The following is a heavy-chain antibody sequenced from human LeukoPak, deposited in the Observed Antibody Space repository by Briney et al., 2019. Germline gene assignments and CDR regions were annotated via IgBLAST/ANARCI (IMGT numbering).Heavy chain of an antibody. J-gene: IGHJ4*02. CDR3: ARDGDFWSDYYCDY. CDR1: GYTFTGYY. V-gene: IGHV1-2*06. D-gene: IGHD3-3*01. CDR2: INPNNGGT. Sequence: GASVKVSCKASGYTFTGYYMHWVRQAPGQGLEWMGRINPNNGGTNYAQKFQGRVTMTRDTSISTAYMELSSLRSDDTAVYYCARDGDFWSDYYCDYWGQGTQVTVSS.